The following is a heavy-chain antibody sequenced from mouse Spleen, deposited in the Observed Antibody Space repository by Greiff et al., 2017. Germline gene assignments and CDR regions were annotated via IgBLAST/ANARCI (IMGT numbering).Heavy chain of an antibody. Sequence: VQLQQSGPELVKPGASVKISCKASGYTFTDYNMDWVKQSPGKSLEWIGDINPNNGGTIYNQKFKGKATLTVDKSSSTAYMELRSLTSEDTAFYYCARQRGTNWDSYWYFDVWGAGTTVTVSS. CDR2: INPNNGGT. CDR3: ARQRGTNWDSYWYFDV. V-gene: IGHV1-18*01. J-gene: IGHJ1*01. D-gene: IGHD4-1*01. CDR1: GYTFTDYN.